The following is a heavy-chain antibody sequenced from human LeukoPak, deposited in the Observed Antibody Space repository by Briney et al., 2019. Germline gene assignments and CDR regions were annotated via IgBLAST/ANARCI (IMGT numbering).Heavy chain of an antibody. CDR2: IRYDGSNK. Sequence: PGGSLRLSCAASGFTFSSYGMHWVRQAPGKGLEWVAFIRYDGSNKYYADSVKGRFTISRDNSKDTLYLQMNSLRAEDTAVYYCAKDLYCSGGSCYPCGMDVWGQGTTVTVSS. V-gene: IGHV3-30*02. CDR3: AKDLYCSGGSCYPCGMDV. D-gene: IGHD2-15*01. J-gene: IGHJ6*02. CDR1: GFTFSSYG.